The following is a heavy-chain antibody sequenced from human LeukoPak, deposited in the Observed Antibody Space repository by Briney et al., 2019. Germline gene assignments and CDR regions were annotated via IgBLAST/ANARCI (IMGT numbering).Heavy chain of an antibody. CDR2: INPNSGGT. J-gene: IGHJ5*02. Sequence: ASVKVSCKASGYTFTGYYMHWVRQAPGQGLEWMGRINPNSGGTNYAQKFQGRVTMTRDTSIGTAYMELSRLRSDDTAVYYCASSPRYCSSTSCYPFDPWGQGTLVTVSS. V-gene: IGHV1-2*06. D-gene: IGHD2-2*01. CDR3: ASSPRYCSSTSCYPFDP. CDR1: GYTFTGYY.